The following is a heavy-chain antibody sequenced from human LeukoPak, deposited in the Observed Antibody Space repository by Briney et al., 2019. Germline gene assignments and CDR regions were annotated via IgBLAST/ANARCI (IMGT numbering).Heavy chain of an antibody. CDR1: GGSISSKNYY. Sequence: SETLSLTCSVSGGSISSKNYYWAWIRQPPGKGLEWIGSVYFTGATNYSPPLQSRVTISMDTSKNQFSLKLSSVTAADTAVYYCARTQDSSSWYYFYWGQGTLVTVSS. CDR3: ARTQDSSSWYYFY. CDR2: VYFTGAT. D-gene: IGHD6-13*01. J-gene: IGHJ4*02. V-gene: IGHV4-39*07.